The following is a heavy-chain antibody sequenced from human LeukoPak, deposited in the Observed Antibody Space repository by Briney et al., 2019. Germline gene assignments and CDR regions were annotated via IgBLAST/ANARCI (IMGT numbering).Heavy chain of an antibody. CDR3: ARDSLEWLSFDY. D-gene: IGHD3-3*01. CDR2: INPNSGGT. CDR1: GYTFTGYY. Sequence: ASVKVSCKASGYTFTGYYMHWVRQAPGQGLESMGRINPNSGGTNYAQKFQGRVTMTRDTSITTAYMELSRLRSDDTAVYYCARDSLEWLSFDYWGQGTLVTVSS. J-gene: IGHJ4*02. V-gene: IGHV1-2*06.